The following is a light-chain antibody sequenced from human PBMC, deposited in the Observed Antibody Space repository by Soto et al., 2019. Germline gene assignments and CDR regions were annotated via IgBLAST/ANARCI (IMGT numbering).Light chain of an antibody. V-gene: IGKV1-5*01. CDR1: QSVNKW. J-gene: IGKJ1*01. CDR2: DAS. CDR3: QQYNSYSPWT. Sequence: DIQMTQSPSTLSASVGDRVTITCRARQSVNKWLAWFQQKPGKVPKLLIFDASPLQTGVPSRLGGGGSWTEFTLTISGLQPDDFANDECQQYNSYSPWTFGPGTKVEI.